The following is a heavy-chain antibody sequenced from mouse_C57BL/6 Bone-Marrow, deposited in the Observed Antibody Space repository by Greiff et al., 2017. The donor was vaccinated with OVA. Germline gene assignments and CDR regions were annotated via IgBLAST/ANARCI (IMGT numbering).Heavy chain of an antibody. CDR3: ARYGYGSSYWYFDV. D-gene: IGHD1-1*01. V-gene: IGHV1-81*01. CDR1: GYTFTSYG. Sequence: VQGVESGAELARPGASVKLSCKASGYTFTSYGISWVKQSTGQGLEWIGEIYPRSGNTYYNEKVQGKATLTADKSASTAYMELRSLTSEDSAVYFCARYGYGSSYWYFDVWGTGTTVTVSS. CDR2: IYPRSGNT. J-gene: IGHJ1*03.